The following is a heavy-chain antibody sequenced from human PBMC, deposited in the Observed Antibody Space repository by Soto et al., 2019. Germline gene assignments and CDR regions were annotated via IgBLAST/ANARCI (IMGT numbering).Heavy chain of an antibody. CDR2: MNPNSGNT. Sequence: QVQLVQSGAELKKPGASVKVSCKDSGYTFTSYDINWVRQATGQGLEWMGWMNPNSGNTGYAQKFQGRVTMTRNTSISTAYMEVSSRRYEDTAVYYCASVVVDSSSWYATVYYYSYLDVWGKGTTVTVSS. D-gene: IGHD6-13*01. CDR1: GYTFTSYD. CDR3: ASVVVDSSSWYATVYYYSYLDV. V-gene: IGHV1-8*01. J-gene: IGHJ6*03.